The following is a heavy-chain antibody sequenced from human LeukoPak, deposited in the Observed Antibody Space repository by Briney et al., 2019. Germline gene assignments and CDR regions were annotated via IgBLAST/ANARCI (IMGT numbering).Heavy chain of an antibody. CDR1: GFTFNNYS. Sequence: GGSLRLSCAASGFTFNNYSMNWVRQAPGKGLEWVSSISSSGSYIYHADSVKGRFTISRDNAKHSLYLQMNSLRAEDTAVYYCAREDYYDSSGYPYYIDYWGQGTLVTVSS. J-gene: IGHJ4*02. CDR2: ISSSGSYI. D-gene: IGHD3-22*01. V-gene: IGHV3-21*01. CDR3: AREDYYDSSGYPYYIDY.